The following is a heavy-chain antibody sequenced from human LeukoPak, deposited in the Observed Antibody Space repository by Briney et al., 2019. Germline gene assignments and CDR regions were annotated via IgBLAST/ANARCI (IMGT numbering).Heavy chain of an antibody. J-gene: IGHJ4*02. CDR3: AREPAAAGPFDY. D-gene: IGHD6-13*01. CDR1: GGSISSDY. CDR2: IYYSGST. V-gene: IGHV4-59*01. Sequence: SETLSLTCTVSGGSISSDYWSWIRQPPGKGLEWIGYIYYSGSTNYSPSLKSRVTISVDTSKNQFSLKLSSVTAADTAVYYCAREPAAAGPFDYWGQGTLVTVSS.